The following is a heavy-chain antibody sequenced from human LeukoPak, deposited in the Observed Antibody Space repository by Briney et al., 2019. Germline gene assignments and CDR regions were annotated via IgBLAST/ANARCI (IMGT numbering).Heavy chain of an antibody. D-gene: IGHD2-15*01. CDR2: ISSSSSYI. CDR3: ARGHCSGGSCYSEANTYFDY. Sequence: GGSLRLSCAASGFTFSSYSMNWVRQAPGKGLGWVSSISSSSSYIYYADSVKGRFTISRDNAKNSLYLQMNSLRAEDTAVYYCARGHCSGGSCYSEANTYFDYWGQGTLVTVSS. J-gene: IGHJ4*02. V-gene: IGHV3-21*01. CDR1: GFTFSSYS.